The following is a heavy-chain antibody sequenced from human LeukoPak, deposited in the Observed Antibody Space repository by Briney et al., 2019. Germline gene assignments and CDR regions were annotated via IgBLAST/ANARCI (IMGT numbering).Heavy chain of an antibody. CDR2: ISGSSSYI. Sequence: GGSLGLSCAASGFTFSSYSMNWVRQAPGKGLEWVSSISGSSSYIYYADSAKGRFTISRDNAKKSLYLQMNSLRAADTAVYYCARDDASSSSSFDYWGQGTLVTVSS. D-gene: IGHD6-6*01. CDR3: ARDDASSSSSFDY. V-gene: IGHV3-21*01. J-gene: IGHJ4*02. CDR1: GFTFSSYS.